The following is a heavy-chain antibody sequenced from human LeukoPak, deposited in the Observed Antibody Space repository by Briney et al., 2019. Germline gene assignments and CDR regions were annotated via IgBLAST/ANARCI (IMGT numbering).Heavy chain of an antibody. CDR2: IYYSGNT. CDR3: ARSPPVTMIVVVSSYYYMDV. V-gene: IGHV4-39*07. CDR1: GGSIRSTTYY. D-gene: IGHD3-22*01. Sequence: KPSETLSLTCSVSGGSIRSTTYYWGWIRQPPGKGLEWIGSIYYSGNTYYSPSLMSRVTISVDTSKNQFSLKLSSVTAADTAVYYCARSPPVTMIVVVSSYYYMDVWGKGTTVTVSS. J-gene: IGHJ6*03.